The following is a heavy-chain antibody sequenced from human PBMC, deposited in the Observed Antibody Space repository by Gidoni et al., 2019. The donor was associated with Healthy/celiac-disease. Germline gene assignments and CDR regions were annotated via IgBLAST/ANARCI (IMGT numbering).Heavy chain of an antibody. Sequence: QVQLVQSGSELKKPGASVKVSSKASGYTFTSYAMHWVRQAPGQGLEWMGWINTNTGNPTYAQGFTGRFVFSLDTSVSTAYLQISSLKAEDTAVYYCARVGDIAVAGSNGYYYYGMDVWGQGTTVTVSS. CDR1: GYTFTSYA. D-gene: IGHD6-19*01. V-gene: IGHV7-4-1*02. CDR3: ARVGDIAVAGSNGYYYYGMDV. CDR2: INTNTGNP. J-gene: IGHJ6*02.